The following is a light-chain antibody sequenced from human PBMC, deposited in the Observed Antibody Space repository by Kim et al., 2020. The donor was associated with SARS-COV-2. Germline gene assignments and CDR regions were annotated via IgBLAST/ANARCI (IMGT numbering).Light chain of an antibody. Sequence: VALGQPVRITCQGDSLRSYYATWYQQKPGQAPILVIYGKNNRPSGIPDRFSGSSSGNTASLTITGTQAGDEADYYCNSRDNNDNVVFGGGTQLTVL. CDR1: SLRSYY. CDR3: NSRDNNDNVV. CDR2: GKN. V-gene: IGLV3-19*01. J-gene: IGLJ2*01.